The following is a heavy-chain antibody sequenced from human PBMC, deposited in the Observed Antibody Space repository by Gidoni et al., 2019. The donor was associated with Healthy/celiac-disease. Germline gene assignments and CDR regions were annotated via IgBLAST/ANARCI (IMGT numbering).Heavy chain of an antibody. CDR2: INPHSGGT. V-gene: IGHV1-2*02. D-gene: IGHD2-2*01. CDR3: ARDVVPAAQGGSDY. CDR1: GYTFTGYY. J-gene: IGHJ4*02. Sequence: QVQLVQSGAAVKKPGASVKVSCKASGYTFTGYYMHWGRQAPGQGLEWMGWINPHSGGTNYAQKFQGRFTMTRDTSISTAYMELSRLRSDDTAVYYCARDVVPAAQGGSDYWGQGTLVTVSS.